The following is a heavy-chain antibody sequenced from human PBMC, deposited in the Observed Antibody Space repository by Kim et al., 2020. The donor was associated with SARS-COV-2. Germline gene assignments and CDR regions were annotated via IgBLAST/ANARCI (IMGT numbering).Heavy chain of an antibody. Sequence: YAASVKGRFTISRDNSKNTLYLQMNSLRAEDTAVYYCAKDQGVATNYFDYWGQGTLVTVSS. D-gene: IGHD5-12*01. CDR3: AKDQGVATNYFDY. J-gene: IGHJ4*02. V-gene: IGHV3-23*01.